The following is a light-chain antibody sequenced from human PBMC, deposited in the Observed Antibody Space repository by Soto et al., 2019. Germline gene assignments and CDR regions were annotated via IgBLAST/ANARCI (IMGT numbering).Light chain of an antibody. J-gene: IGKJ1*01. CDR2: GAS. CDR1: QSISDT. V-gene: IGKV3-15*01. CDR3: QQYNNWPWT. Sequence: EIVMTQSPVTLSVSPGGRATLSCRASQSISDTLAWYQQKPGQAPRLLIHGASTRAPGFPARFSDSGSGTDFTLTISSLQSEDFAVYYCQQYNNWPWTFGQGTKVEIK.